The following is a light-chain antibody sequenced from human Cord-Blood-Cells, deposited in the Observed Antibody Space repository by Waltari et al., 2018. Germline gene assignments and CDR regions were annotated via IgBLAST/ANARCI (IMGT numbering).Light chain of an antibody. J-gene: IGLJ3*02. CDR2: DVR. V-gene: IGLV2-11*01. Sequence: QSALTQPRSVSGSPGQSVTIPCTGTSSDVGGYNYVSWYQQHPGKAPKLMIYDVRKRPSGVPDRFSGSKSGNTASLTSSGLQAEDEADYYCCSYTGSYTWVFGGGTKLTVL. CDR3: CSYTGSYTWV. CDR1: SSDVGGYNY.